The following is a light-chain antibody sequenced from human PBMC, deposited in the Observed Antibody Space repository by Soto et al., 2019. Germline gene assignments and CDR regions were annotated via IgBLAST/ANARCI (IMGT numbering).Light chain of an antibody. CDR2: GAS. CDR3: QQYGSSPLT. J-gene: IGKJ4*01. CDR1: QSVSAGH. V-gene: IGKV3-20*01. Sequence: EIVLTQSPGTLSLSPGERATLYCRASQSVSAGHLAWYQQKHGQAPRLLMYGASSRATGIPDRFSGSGSGTDFTLTISRLEAEDLAVYFCQQYGSSPLTFGGETKVEIK.